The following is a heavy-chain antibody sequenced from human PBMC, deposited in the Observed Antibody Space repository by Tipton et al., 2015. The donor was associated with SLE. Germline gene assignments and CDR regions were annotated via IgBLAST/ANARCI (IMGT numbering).Heavy chain of an antibody. CDR2: IYTSGST. Sequence: TLSLTCTVSGGSISSYYWSWIRQPPGKGLEWIGYIYTSGSTNYNPSLKSRVTISVDTSKNQFSLKLSSVIAADTAVYYCALDRGGSPNGMDVWGQGTTVTVSS. D-gene: IGHD2-15*01. J-gene: IGHJ6*02. CDR3: ALDRGGSPNGMDV. CDR1: GGSISSYY. V-gene: IGHV4-4*09.